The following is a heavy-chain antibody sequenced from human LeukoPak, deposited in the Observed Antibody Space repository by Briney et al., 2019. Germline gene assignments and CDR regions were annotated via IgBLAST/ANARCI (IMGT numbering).Heavy chain of an antibody. CDR1: GGSISGYY. CDR3: ARGLVDPYYYFDY. Sequence: SETLSLTCTVSGGSISGYYWSWIRQPPGKGLEWIGEINHSGGTNYNPSLKSRVTISVDTSKNQFSLKLSSVTAADTAVYYCARGLVDPYYYFDYWGQGTLVTVSS. J-gene: IGHJ4*02. CDR2: INHSGGT. V-gene: IGHV4-34*01. D-gene: IGHD1-26*01.